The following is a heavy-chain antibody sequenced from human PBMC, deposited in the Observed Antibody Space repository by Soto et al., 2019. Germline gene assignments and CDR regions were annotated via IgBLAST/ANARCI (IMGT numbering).Heavy chain of an antibody. Sequence: GESLKISCKGSGYSFTSYWIGWVRQMSGKGLEWMGIIYPADSDTRYSPSFQGQVTISADKSISTAYLQWSSLKASGTAMYYCARQMCSSTSCYASAFDIWGQGTMVTVSS. CDR1: GYSFTSYW. J-gene: IGHJ3*02. CDR2: IYPADSDT. D-gene: IGHD2-2*01. CDR3: ARQMCSSTSCYASAFDI. V-gene: IGHV5-51*01.